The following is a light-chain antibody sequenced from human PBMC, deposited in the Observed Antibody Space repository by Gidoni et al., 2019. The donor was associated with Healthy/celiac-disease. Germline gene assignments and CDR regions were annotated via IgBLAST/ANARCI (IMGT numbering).Light chain of an antibody. V-gene: IGLV3-21*02. Sequence: SYVLPQPPSLSVSPGQTARISCGGNNICSKRVHGYRQQPGQALVLVVYDDSDRPSGIHDRFSGSNSGNTATLTISRVDAVDEAAYDCQVWDSSSDHVVFGGGTKLTVL. CDR1: NICSKR. J-gene: IGLJ2*01. CDR3: QVWDSSSDHVV. CDR2: DDS.